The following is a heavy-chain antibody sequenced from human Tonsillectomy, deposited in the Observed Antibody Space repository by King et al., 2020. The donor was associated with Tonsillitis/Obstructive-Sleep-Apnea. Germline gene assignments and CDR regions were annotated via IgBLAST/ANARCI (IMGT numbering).Heavy chain of an antibody. Sequence: VPLQESGPGLVKPSGTLSLTCAVSGGSISSSNWWSWVRQPPGKGLEWIGEIYHSGSTNYNPSLKSRVTISVDKSKNQFSLKLSSVTAADTAVYYCASLVVNSGSYWFFDYWGQGTLVTVSS. V-gene: IGHV4-4*02. D-gene: IGHD1-26*01. J-gene: IGHJ4*02. CDR1: GGSISSSNW. CDR3: ASLVVNSGSYWFFDY. CDR2: IYHSGST.